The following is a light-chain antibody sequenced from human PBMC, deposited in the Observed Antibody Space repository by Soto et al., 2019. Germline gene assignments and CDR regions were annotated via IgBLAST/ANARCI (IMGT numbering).Light chain of an antibody. Sequence: DVVMTQSPLSLPVTLGQPASISCRSSQSLVYSDGNAYLNWFQQRPGQSPRRLIYTVSNRDSGVRDRFSGSGSGTAFTLTISSVEAEDVGVYYCMQCTHWPPTFGQGTKVEIK. CDR2: TVS. CDR1: QSLVYSDGNAY. V-gene: IGKV2-30*01. J-gene: IGKJ1*01. CDR3: MQCTHWPPT.